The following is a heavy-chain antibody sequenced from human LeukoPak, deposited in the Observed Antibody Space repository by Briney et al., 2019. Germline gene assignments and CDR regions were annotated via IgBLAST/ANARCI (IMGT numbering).Heavy chain of an antibody. CDR1: GFTFSWSL. D-gene: IGHD1/OR15-1a*01. V-gene: IGHV3-7*05. Sequence: GSLKLSFSGSGFTFSWSLITWVRQAPGKGLGWVAHIKEDGSDKYYVDSVTGRFTISRDNTKNSLYLQMSSLRAEDTAVYYCATWNSDWEFAYWGQGTLVSVSS. J-gene: IGHJ4*02. CDR2: IKEDGSDK. CDR3: ATWNSDWEFAY.